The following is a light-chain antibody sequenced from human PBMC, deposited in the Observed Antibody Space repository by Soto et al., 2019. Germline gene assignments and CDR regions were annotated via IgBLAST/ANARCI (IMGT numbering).Light chain of an antibody. J-gene: IGKJ1*01. Sequence: EIVLTQSPDTLSLSPGERATLACSASPSVSSSYLAWYQQKPGQAPRLLIYGASSRATGIPDRFSGSGSGTAFALTISRLEPEDFAVHYCQQYGSSSWTFGQGTKVEIK. CDR1: PSVSSSY. V-gene: IGKV3-20*01. CDR3: QQYGSSSWT. CDR2: GAS.